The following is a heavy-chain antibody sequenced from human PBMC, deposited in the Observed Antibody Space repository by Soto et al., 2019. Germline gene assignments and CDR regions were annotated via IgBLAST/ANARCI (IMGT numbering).Heavy chain of an antibody. CDR2: MNPNSGNT. D-gene: IGHD6-6*01. J-gene: IGHJ6*02. V-gene: IGHV1-8*01. Sequence: GASVKVSCKASGYTFTSYDINWVRQATGQGLEWMGWMNPNSGNTGYAQKFQGRVTMTRNTSISTAYMELSSLRSEDTAVYYCASGLYSSSYYYYYYYGMDVWGQGTTVTVSS. CDR3: ASGLYSSSYYYYYYYGMDV. CDR1: GYTFTSYD.